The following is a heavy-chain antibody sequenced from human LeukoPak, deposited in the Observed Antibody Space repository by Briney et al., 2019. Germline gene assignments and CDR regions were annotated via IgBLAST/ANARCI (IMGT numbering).Heavy chain of an antibody. CDR3: AKADDVLIAVAGLFDY. V-gene: IGHV3-23*01. D-gene: IGHD6-19*01. Sequence: GGSLRLSCAASGFTFSNYGMSWVRQAPGKGLEWVSSISGSGGTTYYAASVKGRFTISRDNSKNTLYLHMNSLRAEDTAVYYCAKADDVLIAVAGLFDYWGQGTLVTVSS. CDR1: GFTFSNYG. J-gene: IGHJ4*02. CDR2: ISGSGGTT.